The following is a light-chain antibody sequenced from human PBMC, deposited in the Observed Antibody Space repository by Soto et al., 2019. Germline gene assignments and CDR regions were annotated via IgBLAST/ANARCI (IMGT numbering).Light chain of an antibody. CDR2: WAS. J-gene: IGKJ1*01. CDR1: QSVLYSSNNKNY. V-gene: IGKV4-1*01. CDR3: QQYYSTPRT. Sequence: DIVMTQSPDSLAVSLGERATINCKSSQSVLYSSNNKNYLAWYQQKPGQPPKLLIYWASTRESGVPDRFSGSGSGTDFTHTTSSMQAEQVAVYDCQQYYSTPRTFGHGTKVEIK.